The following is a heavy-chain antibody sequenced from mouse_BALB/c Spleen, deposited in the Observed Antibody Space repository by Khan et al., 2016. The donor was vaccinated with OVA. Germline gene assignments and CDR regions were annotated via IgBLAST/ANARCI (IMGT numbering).Heavy chain of an antibody. J-gene: IGHJ2*01. D-gene: IGHD1-1*02. CDR2: ISYSGNI. Sequence: EVQLVESGPGLVKPSQSLSLTCTVTGYSFTTDYAWYWLRHFPGNKLEWMGYISYSGNIKYKPSLKSRISITRDTSKNQFFLQLKSVTTGDTARDYCDRVYGGDYDYWGQGTTHTVSS. CDR1: GYSFTTDYA. CDR3: DRVYGGDYDY. V-gene: IGHV3-2*02.